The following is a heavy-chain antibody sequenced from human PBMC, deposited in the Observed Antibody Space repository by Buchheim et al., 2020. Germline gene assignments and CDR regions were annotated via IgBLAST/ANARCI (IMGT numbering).Heavy chain of an antibody. Sequence: QVQLQQWGAGLLKPSETLSLTCAVYGGSFSGYYWSWIRQPPGKGLEWIGEINHSGSTNYNPSLTSRVTISVETSTNQFSRKLSSVTAADTAVYYCARENGYYYYGMDVWGQGTT. CDR1: GGSFSGYY. CDR3: ARENGYYYYGMDV. J-gene: IGHJ6*02. CDR2: INHSGST. D-gene: IGHD1-1*01. V-gene: IGHV4-34*01.